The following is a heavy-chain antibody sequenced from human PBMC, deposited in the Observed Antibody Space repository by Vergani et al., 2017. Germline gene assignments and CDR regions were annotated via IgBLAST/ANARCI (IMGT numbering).Heavy chain of an antibody. D-gene: IGHD3-9*01. V-gene: IGHV1-69*15. J-gene: IGHJ6*02. CDR2: IIPIFGTA. CDR1: GGTFSSYA. CDR3: ARDDSDYDILTVYVPSQPRTRAERGYYYGMDV. Sequence: QVQLVQSGAEVKKPGSSVKVSCKASGGTFSSYAISWVRQAPGQGLEWTGRIIPIFGTANYAQKFQGRVTITADESTSTAYMELSSLRYEDTAVYYCARDDSDYDILTVYVPSQPRTRAERGYYYGMDVWGQGTTVTVSS.